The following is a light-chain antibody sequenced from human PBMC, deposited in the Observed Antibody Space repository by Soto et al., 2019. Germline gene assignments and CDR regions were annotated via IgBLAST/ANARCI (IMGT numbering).Light chain of an antibody. CDR2: SNN. CDR1: SSNIGSNT. V-gene: IGLV1-44*01. J-gene: IGLJ2*01. CDR3: AAWDATLDGL. Sequence: QSVLTQPPSASGTPGQRVTISCSGSSSNIGSNTVNWYQQVPGTAPKLLIYSNNQRPSGVPDRFSGSKSGTSAPLAISGLQSEDEADYYCAAWDATLDGLFGGGTKLTVL.